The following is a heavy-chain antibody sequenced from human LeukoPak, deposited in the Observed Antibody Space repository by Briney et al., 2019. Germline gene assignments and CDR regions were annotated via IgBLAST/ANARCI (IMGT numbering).Heavy chain of an antibody. Sequence: PGGSLRLSCAASGFTFSTYTMNWVRQAPGKGLEWVSSFIGGSGYIHYADSVKGRFTISRDNAKNSVYLQMNSLRAEDTAVYYCAKGAYDSSGYAPRPFGHWGQGTLVTVSS. J-gene: IGHJ1*01. V-gene: IGHV3-21*06. CDR2: FIGGSGYI. CDR1: GFTFSTYT. CDR3: AKGAYDSSGYAPRPFGH. D-gene: IGHD3-22*01.